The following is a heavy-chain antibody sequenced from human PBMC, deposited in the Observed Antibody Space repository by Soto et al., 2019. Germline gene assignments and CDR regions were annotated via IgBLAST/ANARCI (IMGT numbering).Heavy chain of an antibody. Sequence: QVQLQESGPGLVKPSGTLSLTCAVSGGSISSSNWWSWVRQPPGKWLEWIGEIYHSGSTNYNPSLKRRVTISVDKSKNQFSLKLSSVTAADTAVYYCARVGYDYVWGSYRSSWGQGTLVTVSS. CDR2: IYHSGST. CDR1: GGSISSSNW. J-gene: IGHJ5*02. V-gene: IGHV4-4*02. D-gene: IGHD3-16*02. CDR3: ARVGYDYVWGSYRSS.